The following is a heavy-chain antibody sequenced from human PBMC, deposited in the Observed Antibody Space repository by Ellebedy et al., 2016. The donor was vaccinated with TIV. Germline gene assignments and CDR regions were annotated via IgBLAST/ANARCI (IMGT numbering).Heavy chain of an antibody. CDR2: IWYDGSKK. CDR1: GFSFSYYG. V-gene: IGHV3-33*01. CDR3: ARVSGSFDYVGEFDY. D-gene: IGHD3-16*01. J-gene: IGHJ4*02. Sequence: GGSLRLXCAAAGFSFSYYGMHWVRQAPGKGLEWEALIWYDGSKKYYADSVKGRFTVSRDNSKNTFYLQMNSLRVDDTAVYYCARVSGSFDYVGEFDYWGQGTLVSVSS.